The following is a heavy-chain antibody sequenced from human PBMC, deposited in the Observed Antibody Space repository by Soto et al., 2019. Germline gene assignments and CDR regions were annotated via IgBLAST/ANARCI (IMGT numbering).Heavy chain of an antibody. V-gene: IGHV4-59*08. J-gene: IGHJ4*02. CDR3: ARGHYDFWSGYFATIDY. D-gene: IGHD3-3*01. Sequence: SETLSLTCTVSGGSISSYYWSWIRQPPGKGLEWIGYIYYSGSTNYNPSLKSRVTISVDTSKNQFSLKLSSVTAADTAVYYCARGHYDFWSGYFATIDYWGQGTLVTVS. CDR1: GGSISSYY. CDR2: IYYSGST.